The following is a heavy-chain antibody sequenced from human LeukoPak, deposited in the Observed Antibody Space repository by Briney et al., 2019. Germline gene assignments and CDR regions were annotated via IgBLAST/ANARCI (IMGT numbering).Heavy chain of an antibody. CDR2: IIPIFGIA. CDR1: GGTFSSYA. V-gene: IGHV1-69*04. Sequence: SVKVSCKASGGTFSSYAISWVRQAPGQGLEWMGRIIPIFGIANYAQKFQGRVTITADKSTGTAYMELSSLRSEDTAVYYCARAHTVTIYSGFDPWGQGTLVTVSS. CDR3: ARAHTVTIYSGFDP. D-gene: IGHD4-17*01. J-gene: IGHJ5*02.